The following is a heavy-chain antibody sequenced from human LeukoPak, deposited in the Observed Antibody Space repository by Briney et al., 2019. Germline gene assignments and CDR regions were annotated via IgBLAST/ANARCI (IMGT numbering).Heavy chain of an antibody. J-gene: IGHJ4*02. V-gene: IGHV3-33*01. Sequence: PGRSLRLSCAASGFTFSSYGMHWVRQAPGKGLEWVAVIWYDGSNKYYADSVKGRFTISRDNPKNTLYLQMNSLRAEDTAVYYCARDGSQAAAGMDYWGQGTLVTVSS. D-gene: IGHD6-13*01. CDR3: ARDGSQAAAGMDY. CDR2: IWYDGSNK. CDR1: GFTFSSYG.